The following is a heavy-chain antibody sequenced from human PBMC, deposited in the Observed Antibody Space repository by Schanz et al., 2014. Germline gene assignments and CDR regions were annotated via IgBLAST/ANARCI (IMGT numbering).Heavy chain of an antibody. J-gene: IGHJ4*02. Sequence: EVLLLESGGGLVRPGGSLRLSCAASGFTFSNYAMSWVRQAPGKGLEWVSGFIVDSGNTYYAGSVKGRFSISRDYSKNTLYLQMSSLRAEDTAIYYCAKLSSSGRLAGYFDYWGQGALVTVSS. CDR2: FIVDSGNT. CDR3: AKLSSSGRLAGYFDY. D-gene: IGHD6-19*01. CDR1: GFTFSNYA. V-gene: IGHV3-23*01.